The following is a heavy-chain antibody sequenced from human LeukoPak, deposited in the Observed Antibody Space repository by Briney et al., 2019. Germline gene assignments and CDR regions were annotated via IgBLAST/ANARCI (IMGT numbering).Heavy chain of an antibody. J-gene: IGHJ4*02. Sequence: PSETLSLTCTVSGGSISTYYWTWIRQPPAQGLELIAYTHHTGDTNYNPSLKSRVSISLDTTKNQSSLKLHSVTAADTAVYYCARHGPIGPKRGYFDHWSQGALVTVSS. V-gene: IGHV4-59*08. D-gene: IGHD3-10*01. CDR3: ARHGPIGPKRGYFDH. CDR1: GGSISTYY. CDR2: THHTGDT.